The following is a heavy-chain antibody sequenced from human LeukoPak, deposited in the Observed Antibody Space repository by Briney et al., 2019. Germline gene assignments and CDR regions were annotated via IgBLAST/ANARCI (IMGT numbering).Heavy chain of an antibody. CDR3: ARVGEEWELQWYFDY. D-gene: IGHD1-26*01. CDR2: IYYSGST. J-gene: IGHJ4*02. CDR1: GGSISSYY. V-gene: IGHV4-59*01. Sequence: PSETLSLTCTVSGGSISSYYWSWIRQPPGKGLEWIGYIYYSGSTNYNPSLKSRVTISVDTSKNQFSLKLSSVTAADTAVYYCARVGEEWELQWYFDYWGQGTLVTVSS.